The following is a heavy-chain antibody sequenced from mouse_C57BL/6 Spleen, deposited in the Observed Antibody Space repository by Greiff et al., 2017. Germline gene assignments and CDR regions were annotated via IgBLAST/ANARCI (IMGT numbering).Heavy chain of an antibody. V-gene: IGHV5-4*03. D-gene: IGHD1-1*01. CDR3: ARRDYYGSSDYFDY. CDR1: GFTFSSYA. CDR2: ISDGGSYT. Sequence: EVKLMESGGGLVKPGGSLKLSCAASGFTFSSYAMSWVRQTPEKRLEWVATISDGGSYTYYPDNVKGRFTISRDNAKNNLYLQMSHLKSEDTAMYYCARRDYYGSSDYFDYWGQGTTLTVSS. J-gene: IGHJ2*01.